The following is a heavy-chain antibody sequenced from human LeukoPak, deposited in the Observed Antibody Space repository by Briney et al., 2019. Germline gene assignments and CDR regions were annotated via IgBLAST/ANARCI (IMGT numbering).Heavy chain of an antibody. CDR3: ARDNYDILTGYYTGPDY. D-gene: IGHD3-9*01. J-gene: IGHJ4*02. V-gene: IGHV3-30*04. CDR2: ISYDGSNK. Sequence: GRSLRLSCAASGFTFSSYAMHWVRQAPGKGLEWVAVISYDGSNKYYADSVKGRFTIPRDNSKNTLYLQMNSLRAEDTAVYYCARDNYDILTGYYTGPDYWGQGTLVTVSS. CDR1: GFTFSSYA.